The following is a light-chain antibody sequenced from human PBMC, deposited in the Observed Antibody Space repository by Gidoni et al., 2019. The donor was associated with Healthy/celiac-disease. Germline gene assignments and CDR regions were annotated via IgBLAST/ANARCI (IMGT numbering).Light chain of an antibody. CDR1: QGISSY. Sequence: DIQLTQSPSFLSASVGDRVTIPCRASQGISSYLAWYQQKPGKAPKLLIYAASTLQSGVPSRFSGSGSWTEFTLTISSLQPEDFATYYCQQLNSYPPWTFGQGTKVEIK. CDR3: QQLNSYPPWT. J-gene: IGKJ1*01. CDR2: AAS. V-gene: IGKV1-9*01.